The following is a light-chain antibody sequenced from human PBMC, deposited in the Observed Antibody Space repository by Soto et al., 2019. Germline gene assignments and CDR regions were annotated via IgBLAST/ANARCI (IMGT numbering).Light chain of an antibody. J-gene: IGKJ3*01. V-gene: IGKV1-5*03. CDR3: QQYNSYLT. Sequence: DIQMTQSPSTLSASVGDRVTITCRASQSISSWLAWYQQKPGKAPKLLIYKASSLESGVPSRFSGSGSGTEFTLTIISLQPDDFATYYCQQYNSYLTFGPGTKVDIK. CDR1: QSISSW. CDR2: KAS.